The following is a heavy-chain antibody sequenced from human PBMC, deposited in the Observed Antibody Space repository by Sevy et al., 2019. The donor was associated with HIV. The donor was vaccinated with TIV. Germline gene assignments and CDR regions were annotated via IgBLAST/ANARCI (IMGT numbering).Heavy chain of an antibody. D-gene: IGHD4-17*01. Sequence: RGCLRLSCAASGFTFSSYSMNWVRQAPGKGLEWVSSISSSSSYIYYADSVKGRFTISRDNAKNSLYLQMNSLRAEDTAVYDCARVYGDYVGFDYWGQGTLVTVSS. J-gene: IGHJ4*02. CDR2: ISSSSSYI. CDR3: ARVYGDYVGFDY. V-gene: IGHV3-21*01. CDR1: GFTFSSYS.